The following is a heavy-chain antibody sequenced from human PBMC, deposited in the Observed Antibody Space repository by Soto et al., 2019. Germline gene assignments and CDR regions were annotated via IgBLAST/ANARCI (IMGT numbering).Heavy chain of an antibody. D-gene: IGHD5-18*01. CDR1: GYSFTSYW. Sequence: LGESLKISCKGSGYSFTSYWIGWVRQMPGKGLEWMGIIYPGDSDTRYSPSFQGQVTISADKSISTAYLQGSSLKASDTAMYYCARSPGIQLWYGFHAFDIWGQGTMVTVSS. CDR3: ARSPGIQLWYGFHAFDI. V-gene: IGHV5-51*01. CDR2: IYPGDSDT. J-gene: IGHJ3*02.